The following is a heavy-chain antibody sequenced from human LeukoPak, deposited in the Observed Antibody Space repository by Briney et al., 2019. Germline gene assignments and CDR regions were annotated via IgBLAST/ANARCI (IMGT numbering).Heavy chain of an antibody. V-gene: IGHV4-39*01. D-gene: IGHD3-3*01. Sequence: SETLSLTCIVSGASIINNNYYWAWIRQPPGKGLEGIGSVYHSGSTSYNPSLKSRVTMSVDTSKNHFTLKLNSVTAADTAVYSCAGHKYYNFWGSFNWFDPWGQGILVTVSS. J-gene: IGHJ5*02. CDR1: GASIINNNYY. CDR3: AGHKYYNFWGSFNWFDP. CDR2: VYHSGST.